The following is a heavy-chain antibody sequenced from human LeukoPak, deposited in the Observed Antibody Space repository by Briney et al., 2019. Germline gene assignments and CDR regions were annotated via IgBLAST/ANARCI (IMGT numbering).Heavy chain of an antibody. CDR3: ARATPTGYCSSTSCYLYYYYGMDV. CDR1: GFTFSSYA. D-gene: IGHD2-2*01. Sequence: AGGSLRLSCAASGFTFSSYAMSWVRQAPGKGLEWVSSISSSSSYIYYADSVKGRFTISRDNAKNSLYLQMNSLRAEDTAVYYCARATPTGYCSSTSCYLYYYYGMDVWGQGTTVTVSS. V-gene: IGHV3-21*01. J-gene: IGHJ6*02. CDR2: ISSSSSYI.